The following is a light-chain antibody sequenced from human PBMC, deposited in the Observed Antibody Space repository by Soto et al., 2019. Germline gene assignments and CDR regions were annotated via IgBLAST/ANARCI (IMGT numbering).Light chain of an antibody. Sequence: QSVVTQEPSLTVSPGGTVTLTCGSSTGAVTSGHYPYWFQQKPGQAPRTLIYDTTNKHSWTPARFSGSLLGGKAALTLAGAQTDDEADYYCLRSYSGTNWVFGGGTKLTVL. CDR2: DTT. CDR1: TGAVTSGHY. V-gene: IGLV7-46*01. CDR3: LRSYSGTNWV. J-gene: IGLJ3*02.